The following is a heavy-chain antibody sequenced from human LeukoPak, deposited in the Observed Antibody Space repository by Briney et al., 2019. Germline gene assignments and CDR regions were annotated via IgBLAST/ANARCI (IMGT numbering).Heavy chain of an antibody. CDR2: IKDDGSEK. V-gene: IGHV3-7*02. J-gene: IGHJ6*02. Sequence: GSLRLSCAASGFTFSSYWMSWVRQAPGKGLEWVASIKDDGSEKHFLDSVNGRFAISRDNAKNSLYLQMSSLRAEDTAVYYCARRGITISGVLVYHYSGLDVWGQGTTVTVSS. CDR3: ARRGITISGVLVYHYSGLDV. D-gene: IGHD3-3*01. CDR1: GFTFSSYW.